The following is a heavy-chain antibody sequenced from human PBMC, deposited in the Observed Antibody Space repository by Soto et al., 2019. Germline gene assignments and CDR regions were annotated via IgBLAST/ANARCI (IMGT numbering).Heavy chain of an antibody. V-gene: IGHV1-18*01. CDR3: ARVSGLSPCVIVVVIDAFDI. CDR1: GYTFTSYG. D-gene: IGHD3-22*01. J-gene: IGHJ3*02. CDR2: ISAYNGNT. Sequence: ASVKVSCKASGYTFTSYGISWVRQAPGQGLEWMGWISAYNGNTNYAQKLQGRVTMTTDTSTSTAYRELRSLRSDDTAVYYCARVSGLSPCVIVVVIDAFDIWGQGTMVTVSS.